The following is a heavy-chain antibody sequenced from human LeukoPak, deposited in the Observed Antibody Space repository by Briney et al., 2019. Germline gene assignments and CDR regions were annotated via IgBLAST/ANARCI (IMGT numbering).Heavy chain of an antibody. CDR2: IYHSGST. Sequence: SQTLSLTCAVSGVSISSGGYSWSWIRQPPGKGLEWIGYIYHSGSTYYNPSLKSRVTISVDRSKNQFSLKLSSVTAADTAVYYCARVQWLAPQYYFDYWGQGTLVTVSS. CDR1: GVSISSGGYS. D-gene: IGHD6-19*01. J-gene: IGHJ4*02. V-gene: IGHV4-30-2*01. CDR3: ARVQWLAPQYYFDY.